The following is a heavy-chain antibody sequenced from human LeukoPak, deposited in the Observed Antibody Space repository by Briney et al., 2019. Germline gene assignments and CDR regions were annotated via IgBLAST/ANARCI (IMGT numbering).Heavy chain of an antibody. J-gene: IGHJ4*02. CDR1: GYTFTSYY. D-gene: IGHD7-27*01. Sequence: GASVKVSCKASGYTFTSYYMHWVRQAPGQGLEWMGIINPSGGSTSYAQKFQGRVTMTKDTSTSTVYMELSSLRSEDTAVYYCATEGAWGSSFDYWGQGTLVTVSS. CDR3: ATEGAWGSSFDY. CDR2: INPSGGST. V-gene: IGHV1-46*01.